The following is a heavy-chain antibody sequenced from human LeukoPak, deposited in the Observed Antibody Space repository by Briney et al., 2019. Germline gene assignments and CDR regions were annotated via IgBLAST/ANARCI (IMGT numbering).Heavy chain of an antibody. CDR2: ISAYNGNT. CDR3: ARTAGAFGYSYGPDY. V-gene: IGHV1-18*01. CDR1: SYTFTSYG. D-gene: IGHD5-18*01. J-gene: IGHJ4*02. Sequence: GASVKVSCKASSYTFTSYGISWVRQAPGQGLEWMGWISAYNGNTNYAQKLQGRVTMTTDTSTSTAYMELRSLRSDDTAVYYCARTAGAFGYSYGPDYWGQGTLVTVSS.